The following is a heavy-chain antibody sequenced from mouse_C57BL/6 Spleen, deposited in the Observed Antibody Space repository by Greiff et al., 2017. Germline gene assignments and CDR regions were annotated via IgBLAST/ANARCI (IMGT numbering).Heavy chain of an antibody. CDR1: GYTFTSYW. Sequence: QVHLQQPGAELVQPGASVKLSCKASGYTFTSYWLPWVKQRPGQGLEWIGMIHPNRGSTYYNEKFKSKATLTVDTASSTAYMQLSRLTSEYSAVYCCARDDGYDFDYWGQGTTRTVSS. CDR2: IHPNRGST. V-gene: IGHV1-64*01. D-gene: IGHD2-2*01. J-gene: IGHJ2*01. CDR3: ARDDGYDFDY.